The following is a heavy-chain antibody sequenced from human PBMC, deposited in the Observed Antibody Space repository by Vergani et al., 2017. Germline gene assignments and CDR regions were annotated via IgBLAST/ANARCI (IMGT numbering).Heavy chain of an antibody. D-gene: IGHD2-8*01. Sequence: QVQLVQSGAEVKKPGSSVKVSCKASGGTFSSYAISWVRQAPGQGREWMGGIIPIFGTANYAQKFQGRVTITADDSTSTAYMELSSLRSEDTAVYYCARDRPAPPGVGIWGFDYWGQGTLVTVSS. CDR1: GGTFSSYA. J-gene: IGHJ4*02. CDR2: IIPIFGTA. V-gene: IGHV1-69*01. CDR3: ARDRPAPPGVGIWGFDY.